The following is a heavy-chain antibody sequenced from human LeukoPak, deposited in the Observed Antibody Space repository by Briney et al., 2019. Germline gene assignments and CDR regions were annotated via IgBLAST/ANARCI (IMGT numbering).Heavy chain of an antibody. CDR2: IKQDGSEK. Sequence: GSLRLSCAASGFTFGNFWMYWVRQAPGKGLEWVAIIKQDGSEKLYVDSVRGRFTISRDNARNSLYLQMSSLRAEDTAVYYCAGGAGWLIDYWGQGALVTVSS. J-gene: IGHJ4*02. D-gene: IGHD6-19*01. CDR1: GFTFGNFW. V-gene: IGHV3-7*01. CDR3: AGGAGWLIDY.